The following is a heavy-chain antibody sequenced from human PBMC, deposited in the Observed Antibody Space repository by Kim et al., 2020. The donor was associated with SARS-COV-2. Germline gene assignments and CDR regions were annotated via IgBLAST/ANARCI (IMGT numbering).Heavy chain of an antibody. CDR3: ARHRITMVRGVIYNGMDV. Sequence: KSRVTISVDTSKNQFSLKLSSVTAAGTAVYYCARHRITMVRGVIYNGMDVWGQGTTVTVSS. J-gene: IGHJ6*02. D-gene: IGHD3-10*01. V-gene: IGHV4-59*08.